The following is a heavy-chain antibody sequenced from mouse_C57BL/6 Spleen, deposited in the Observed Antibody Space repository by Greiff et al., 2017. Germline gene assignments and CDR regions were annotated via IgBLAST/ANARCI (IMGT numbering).Heavy chain of an antibody. J-gene: IGHJ3*01. CDR3: ARSGTGTGFAY. CDR1: GYTFTDYY. Sequence: EVQLQQSGPVLVKPGASVKMSCKASGYTFTDYYMNWVKQSHGKSLEWIGVINPYNGGTSYNQKFKGKATLTVGKSSSTAYMELNSLTSEDSAVYYCARSGTGTGFAYWGQGTLGTVSA. CDR2: INPYNGGT. D-gene: IGHD4-1*01. V-gene: IGHV1-19*01.